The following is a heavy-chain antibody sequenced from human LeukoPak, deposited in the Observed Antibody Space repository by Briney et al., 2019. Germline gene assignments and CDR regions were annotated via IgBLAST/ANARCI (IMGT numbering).Heavy chain of an antibody. J-gene: IGHJ4*02. V-gene: IGHV3-21*04. Sequence: PGGSLRLSCAASGFTFSSYSMNWVRQAPGKGLEWVSSISSSSSYIYYADSVKGRFTISRDNAKNSLYLQMNSLRADDTAVYYCARDRIELLLNSFDYWGQGTLVTVSS. CDR3: ARDRIELLLNSFDY. CDR2: ISSSSSYI. D-gene: IGHD1-26*01. CDR1: GFTFSSYS.